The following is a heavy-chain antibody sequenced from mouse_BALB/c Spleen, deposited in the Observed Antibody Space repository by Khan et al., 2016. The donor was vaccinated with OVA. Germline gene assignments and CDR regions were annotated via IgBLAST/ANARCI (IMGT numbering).Heavy chain of an antibody. J-gene: IGHJ1*01. CDR1: GFSFTSYT. D-gene: IGHD2-1*01. V-gene: IGHV5-6-4*01. Sequence: EVELVESGGGLVRPGGSLKLSCAASGFSFTSYTMSWVRQTPEKRLEWVATISSGSTYTYYPDSVKGRFTISRDNAKNTLYLQRSRLKDEETAMYYCTRDGNYAHWYFDVWGAGTTVTVSS. CDR3: TRDGNYAHWYFDV. CDR2: ISSGSTYT.